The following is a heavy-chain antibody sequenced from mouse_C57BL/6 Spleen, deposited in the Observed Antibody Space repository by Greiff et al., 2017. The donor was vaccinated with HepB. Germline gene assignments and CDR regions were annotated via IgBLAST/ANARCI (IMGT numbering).Heavy chain of an antibody. CDR1: GYTFTSYW. V-gene: IGHV1-69*01. J-gene: IGHJ4*01. CDR2: IDPSDSYT. Sequence: VQLQQPGAELVMPGASVKLSCKASGYTFTSYWMHWVKQRPGQGLEWIGEIDPSDSYTNYNQKFKDKSTLTVDQSSSTAYMQLSSLTSEDSAVYYCARGYNAMDYWGQGTAVTVSS. CDR3: ARGYNAMDY.